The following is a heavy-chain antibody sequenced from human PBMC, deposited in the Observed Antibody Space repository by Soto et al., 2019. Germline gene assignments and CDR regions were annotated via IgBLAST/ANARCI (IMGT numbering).Heavy chain of an antibody. CDR1: GGSISSSNW. Sequence: SETLSLTCAVSGGSISSSNWWSWVRQPPGKGLEWIGEIYHSGSTNYNPSLKSRVTISVDKSKNQFSLKLSSVTAADTAVYYCARVAIAARPHYYYGMDVWGQGTTVTVSS. D-gene: IGHD6-6*01. CDR2: IYHSGST. CDR3: ARVAIAARPHYYYGMDV. V-gene: IGHV4-4*02. J-gene: IGHJ6*02.